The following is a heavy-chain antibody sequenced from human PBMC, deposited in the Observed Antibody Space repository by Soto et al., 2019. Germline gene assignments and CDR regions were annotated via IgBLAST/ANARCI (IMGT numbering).Heavy chain of an antibody. CDR1: GFTFSGSA. Sequence: EVQLVESGGGLVQPGGSLKLSCAASGFTFSGSAMHWVRQASGKGLEWVGRIRSKANSYATAYAASVKGRFTISRDDSXNXAXXQMNSLKTEDTAVYYCTRPGYCSGGSCYAALGMDVWGQGTTVTVSS. J-gene: IGHJ6*02. D-gene: IGHD2-15*01. V-gene: IGHV3-73*01. CDR3: TRPGYCSGGSCYAALGMDV. CDR2: IRSKANSYAT.